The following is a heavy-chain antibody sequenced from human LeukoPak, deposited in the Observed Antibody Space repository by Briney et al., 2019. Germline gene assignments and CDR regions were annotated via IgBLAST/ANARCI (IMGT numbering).Heavy chain of an antibody. CDR1: GFTFSNAW. CDR2: IKSKTDGGTT. D-gene: IGHD2-15*01. Sequence: GGSLRLSCAASGFTFSNAWMSWVRQAPGKGLEWVGRIKSKTDGGTTAYSAPVEGRFTISRADSKNTLYLQMKSLKSEDTAVYYCTTEEGYDYWGQGTLVTVSS. CDR3: TTEEGYDY. V-gene: IGHV3-15*01. J-gene: IGHJ4*02.